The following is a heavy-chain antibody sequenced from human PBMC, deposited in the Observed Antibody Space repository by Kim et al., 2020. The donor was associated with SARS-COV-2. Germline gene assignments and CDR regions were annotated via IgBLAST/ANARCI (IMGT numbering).Heavy chain of an antibody. V-gene: IGHV4-59*08. J-gene: IGHJ4*02. D-gene: IGHD3-22*01. Sequence: DYNPPLKSRVTMSMDTSKNQFSLNLSSVTAADTAVYYCARRGSSGYYDYWGQGTLVTVSS. CDR3: ARRGSSGYYDY.